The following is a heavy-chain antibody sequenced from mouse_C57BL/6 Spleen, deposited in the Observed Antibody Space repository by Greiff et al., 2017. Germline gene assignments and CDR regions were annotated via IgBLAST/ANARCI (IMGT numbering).Heavy chain of an antibody. CDR2: IYPGDGDT. D-gene: IGHD2-1*01. CDR3: AREDYGKTD. CDR1: GYAFSSYW. V-gene: IGHV1-80*01. Sequence: VQLQESGAELVKPGASVKISCKASGYAFSSYWMNWVQQRPGKGLEWIGQIYPGDGDTNYNGKFKGKATLTADKSSSTAYMQRSSLTSEDSAVYCCAREDYGKTDWGQGTTLTVSS. J-gene: IGHJ2*01.